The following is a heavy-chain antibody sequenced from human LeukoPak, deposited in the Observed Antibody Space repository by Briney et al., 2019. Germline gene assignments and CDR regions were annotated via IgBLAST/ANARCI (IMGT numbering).Heavy chain of an antibody. V-gene: IGHV4-39*07. CDR2: IFYSGST. D-gene: IGHD1-26*01. J-gene: IGHJ4*02. CDR3: ARDGGYSGSYSDY. CDR1: GGSISSSTHY. Sequence: PSETLSLTCTVSGGSISSSTHYWGWIRQPPGKGLEWIGSIFYSGSTYYNPSLKSRVTISIDTSKNQFSLKLSSVTAADTAVYYCARDGGYSGSYSDYWGQGTLVTVSS.